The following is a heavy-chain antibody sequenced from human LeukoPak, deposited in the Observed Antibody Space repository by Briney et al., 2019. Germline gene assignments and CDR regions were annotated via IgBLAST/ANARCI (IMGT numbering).Heavy chain of an antibody. CDR2: ISSSSSYI. J-gene: IGHJ5*02. D-gene: IGHD3-10*01. CDR3: ARAGNYYGRHTNWFDP. Sequence: GGSLRLSCAASGFTFSSYAMHWVRQAPGKGLEWVSSISSSSSYIYYADSVKGRFTISRDNAKNSLYLQMNSLRAEDTAVYYCARAGNYYGRHTNWFDPWGQGTLVTVSS. CDR1: GFTFSSYA. V-gene: IGHV3-21*01.